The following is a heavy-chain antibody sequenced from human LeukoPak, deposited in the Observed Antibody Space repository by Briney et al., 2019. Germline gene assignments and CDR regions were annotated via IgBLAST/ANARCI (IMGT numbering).Heavy chain of an antibody. Sequence: PSETLSLTCAVSGGSFSGSTYYWGWIRQAPGKGLEWIVSMYYSGRTYYNPSVKSRITICGDTGKNEFSLKLSSLTAADTAVYYCVRLGPKLGDCDTTSCNNWYFDLWGRGTLVIVSS. CDR3: VRLGPKLGDCDTTSCNNWYFDL. J-gene: IGHJ2*01. CDR1: GGSFSGSTYY. D-gene: IGHD2-2*02. CDR2: MYYSGRT. V-gene: IGHV4-39*01.